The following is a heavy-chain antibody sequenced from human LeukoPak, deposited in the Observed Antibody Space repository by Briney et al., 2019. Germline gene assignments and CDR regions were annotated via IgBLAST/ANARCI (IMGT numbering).Heavy chain of an antibody. CDR1: GYTFTGYY. J-gene: IGHJ4*02. D-gene: IGHD3-3*01. CDR3: AREGVIKSFDY. V-gene: IGHV1-2*02. Sequence: ASVKVSCKASGYTFTGYYMHWVRQAPGQGLEWMGWINPNSGDANYAQKFQGRVTMTRDTSISTAYMDLSRLRSDDTAVYYCAREGVIKSFDYWGQGTLVTVSS. CDR2: INPNSGDA.